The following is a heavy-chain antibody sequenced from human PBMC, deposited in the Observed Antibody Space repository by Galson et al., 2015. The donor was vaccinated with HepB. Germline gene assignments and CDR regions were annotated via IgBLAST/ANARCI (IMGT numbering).Heavy chain of an antibody. D-gene: IGHD3-9*01. CDR2: IDWDDDK. V-gene: IGHV2-70*04. CDR1: GFSLSTSGMR. J-gene: IGHJ4*02. CDR3: ARSRLRYFDPGPFDY. Sequence: PALVKPTQTLTLTCTFPGFSLSTSGMRVSWIRQPPGKALEWLARIDWDDDKFYSTSLKTRLTISKDTSKNQVVLTMTNMDPVDTATYYCARSRLRYFDPGPFDYWGQGTLVTVSS.